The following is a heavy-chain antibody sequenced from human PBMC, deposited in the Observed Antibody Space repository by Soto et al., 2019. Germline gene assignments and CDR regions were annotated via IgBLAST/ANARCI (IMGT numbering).Heavy chain of an antibody. J-gene: IGHJ4*02. CDR2: IYWDVSK. CDR3: AHKGPEDWPLDY. V-gene: IGHV2-5*02. D-gene: IGHD3-9*01. CDR1: GFSLSTSGVG. Sequence: QITLKESGPTLVRPTQTLTLTCAFSGFSLSTSGVGVGWIRQPPGKALEWLAVIYWDVSKHYSPSLRSRLTSTKDTSKNQVVLTMTNMDPMDTGTYYCAHKGPEDWPLDYWGQGTLVTVSS.